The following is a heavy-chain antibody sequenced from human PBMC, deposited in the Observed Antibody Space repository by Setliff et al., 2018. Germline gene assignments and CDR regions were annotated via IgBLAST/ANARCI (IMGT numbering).Heavy chain of an antibody. CDR3: TRATLNWGVNWGYLDS. Sequence: PGESLKISCKGSGYSFTSYWIGWVRQMPGKGLEWMGIIYPGDSDTRYSPSFQGQVTISADKSISTAYLQWSSLKTDDTAVYYCTRATLNWGVNWGYLDSWGQGTLVTVSS. J-gene: IGHJ4*02. CDR1: GYSFTSYW. CDR2: IYPGDSDT. D-gene: IGHD7-27*01. V-gene: IGHV5-51*01.